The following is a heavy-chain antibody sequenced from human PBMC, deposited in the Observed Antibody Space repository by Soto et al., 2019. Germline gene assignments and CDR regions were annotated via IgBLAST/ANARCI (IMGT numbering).Heavy chain of an antibody. Sequence: GASVKVSCKASGYTFTSYGISWVRQAPGQGLEWMGWISAYNGNTNYAQKLQGRVTMTTDTSTSTAYMELRSLRSHDTAVYYCVLVVAGVYASYAIDACGQGTAVTVS. J-gene: IGHJ6*02. CDR2: ISAYNGNT. CDR1: GYTFTSYG. CDR3: VLVVAGVYASYAIDA. V-gene: IGHV1-18*01. D-gene: IGHD2-15*01.